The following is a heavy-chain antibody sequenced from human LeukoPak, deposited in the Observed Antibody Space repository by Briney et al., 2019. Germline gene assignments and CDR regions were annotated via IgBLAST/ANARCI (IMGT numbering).Heavy chain of an antibody. CDR3: ARAMCCSSTSGIDY. D-gene: IGHD2-2*01. J-gene: IGHJ4*02. CDR1: GYTFTGYY. Sequence: ASVKVSCKASGYTFTGYYMHWVRQAPGQGLEWMGWINPNSGGTNYAQKFQGRVTMTRDTSISTAYMELSRLRSDDTAVYYCARAMCCSSTSGIDYWGQGTLVTVSS. V-gene: IGHV1-2*02. CDR2: INPNSGGT.